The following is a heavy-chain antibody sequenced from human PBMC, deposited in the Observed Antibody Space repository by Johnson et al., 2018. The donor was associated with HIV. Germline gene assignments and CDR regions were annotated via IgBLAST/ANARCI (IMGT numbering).Heavy chain of an antibody. D-gene: IGHD1-7*01. CDR2: ISGSGGST. CDR1: GFTFSSYA. V-gene: IGHV3-23*04. Sequence: VQLVESGGGLVQPGGSLRLSCAASGFTFSSYAMSWVRQAPGKGLEWVSAISGSGGSTYYADSVKGRFTISRDNSKNTLYLQMNSLRAEDTAVYYCAKDEGGELELADAFDIWGQGTMVTVSS. CDR3: AKDEGGELELADAFDI. J-gene: IGHJ3*02.